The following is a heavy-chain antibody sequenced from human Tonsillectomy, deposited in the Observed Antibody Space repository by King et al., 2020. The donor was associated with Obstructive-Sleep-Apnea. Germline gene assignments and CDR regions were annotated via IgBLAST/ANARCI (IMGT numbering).Heavy chain of an antibody. CDR1: GFTFSSYA. CDR3: AKPATKGGWSKFDS. J-gene: IGHJ4*02. Sequence: VQLVESGGGLVQPGGSLRLSCAASGFTFSSYAMTWVRQAPGKGLEWVSTISGSGGNTYYADSVKGRFTISRDNSKNTRYLQMNSLRVEDTAVYYCAKPATKGGWSKFDSWGQGTLVTVSS. V-gene: IGHV3-23*04. CDR2: ISGSGGNT. D-gene: IGHD6-19*01.